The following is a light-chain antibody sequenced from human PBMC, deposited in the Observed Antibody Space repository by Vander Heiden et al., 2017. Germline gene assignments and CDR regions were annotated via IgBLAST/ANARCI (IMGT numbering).Light chain of an antibody. Sequence: QSVLTHPPSVSTAPGQKGTISCPGSSSNVGNNYVAWYQQLPGTAPKRLIYDNNKRPSGIPDRFSGSKSDTSATLGITGLQSGDEADYYCGTWDSSLSALVFGGWTKLTVL. J-gene: IGLJ3*02. CDR3: GTWDSSLSALV. V-gene: IGLV1-51*01. CDR2: DNN. CDR1: SSNVGNNY.